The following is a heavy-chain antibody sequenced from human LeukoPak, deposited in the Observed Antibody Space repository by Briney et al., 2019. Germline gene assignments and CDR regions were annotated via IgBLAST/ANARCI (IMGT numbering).Heavy chain of an antibody. J-gene: IGHJ4*02. CDR2: FDPEDGET. V-gene: IGHV1-24*01. CDR3: ATDLSGGWPFDY. D-gene: IGHD6-19*01. Sequence: ASVKVSCKVSGYTLTELSMHWVRQAPGKGLEWMGGFDPEDGETIYAQKFQGRVTMTEDTSTDTAYMELSSLRSEDTAVYYCATDLSGGWPFDYWGQGTLVTVSS. CDR1: GYTLTELS.